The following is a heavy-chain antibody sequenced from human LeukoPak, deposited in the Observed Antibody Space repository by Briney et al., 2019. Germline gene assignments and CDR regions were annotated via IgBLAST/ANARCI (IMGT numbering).Heavy chain of an antibody. J-gene: IGHJ6*02. CDR3: AKEAYGDYVRFYSMDV. CDR2: ISYDGSHK. D-gene: IGHD4-17*01. CDR1: AFTFHTYG. Sequence: WGSLRLSCAASAFTFHTYGMHWVRQAPGKGLEWVAVISYDGSHKYYADSVKGRFTVSRDNSKNTLYLHMSSLGPEDTAVYYCAKEAYGDYVRFYSMDVWGQGTTVTVSS. V-gene: IGHV3-30*18.